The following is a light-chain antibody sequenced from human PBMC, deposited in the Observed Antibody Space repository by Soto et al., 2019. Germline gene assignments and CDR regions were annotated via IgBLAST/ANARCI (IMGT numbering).Light chain of an antibody. J-gene: IGKJ1*01. V-gene: IGKV3-20*01. CDR3: QQYGSSPGT. Sequence: EIVLTQSPSTLSLSPGERATLSCRASQSVSSSYLAWYQQKPGQAPRLLIYGASSRATGIPDRFSGSGSGTDFTLTISRLEPEDFAVYYCQQYGSSPGTFGQGTKVEI. CDR1: QSVSSSY. CDR2: GAS.